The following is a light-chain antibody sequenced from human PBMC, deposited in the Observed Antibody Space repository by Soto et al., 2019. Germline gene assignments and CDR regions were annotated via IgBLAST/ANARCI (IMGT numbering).Light chain of an antibody. Sequence: QSALTQPPSASGSPGQSVTISCTGTPSDVGGYNSVSWYQQYPGKAPKLMIYDVSKRPSGVPDRFSGSKSGNTASLTVSGLQAEDEANYYCSSFGSSTTWLFGGGTKLTVL. J-gene: IGLJ3*02. CDR3: SSFGSSTTWL. V-gene: IGLV2-8*01. CDR1: PSDVGGYNS. CDR2: DVS.